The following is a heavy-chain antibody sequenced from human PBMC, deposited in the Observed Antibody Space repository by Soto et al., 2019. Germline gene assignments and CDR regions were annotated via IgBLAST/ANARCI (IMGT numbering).Heavy chain of an antibody. CDR3: AKDQGKYQLEYGGFDY. D-gene: IGHD2-2*01. CDR2: ISYDGSNK. CDR1: GFTFSSYG. J-gene: IGHJ4*02. V-gene: IGHV3-30*18. Sequence: GGSLRLSCTASGFTFSSYGMHWVRQAPGKGLEWVAVISYDGSNKYYADSVKGRFTISRDNSKNTLYLQMNSLRAEDTAVYYCAKDQGKYQLEYGGFDYWGQGTLVTVSS.